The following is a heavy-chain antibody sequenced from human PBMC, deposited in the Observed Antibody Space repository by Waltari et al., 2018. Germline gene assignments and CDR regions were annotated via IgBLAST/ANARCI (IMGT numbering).Heavy chain of an antibody. CDR3: ARDTPAPRITGATSVDY. V-gene: IGHV4-38-2*02. D-gene: IGHD1-20*01. CDR2: SYHSWST. J-gene: IGHJ4*02. Sequence: QVQLQESGPGLVKPSETLSLTCAVSGYSLSRGYYCGWVRQPPGKGLEWIGSSYHSWSTFYNPSLKSRVTRAVDTSKNQFSLKLSSVTAADTAVYYCARDTPAPRITGATSVDYWGQGTLVTVSS. CDR1: GYSLSRGYY.